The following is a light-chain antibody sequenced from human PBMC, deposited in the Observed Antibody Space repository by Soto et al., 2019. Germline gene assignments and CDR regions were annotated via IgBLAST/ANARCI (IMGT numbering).Light chain of an antibody. V-gene: IGLV1-47*02. CDR1: SSNIGRNY. J-gene: IGLJ1*01. CDR3: AAWDDSLRGYV. Sequence: QSVLSQPPSASGTPGQRVTISCSGSSSNIGRNYIYWYQQLPGTAPKLLIYGNTQRPSGVPDRFSGSKSGTSVSLAISGLRSEDEADYYCAAWDDSLRGYVSGTGTKLTVL. CDR2: GNT.